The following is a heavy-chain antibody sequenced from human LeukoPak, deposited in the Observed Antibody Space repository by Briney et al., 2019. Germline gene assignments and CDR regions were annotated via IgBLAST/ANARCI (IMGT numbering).Heavy chain of an antibody. J-gene: IGHJ4*02. CDR2: FDLADGEK. V-gene: IGHV1-24*01. CDR1: GYTLTELS. CDR3: AAGYPWHLLDY. D-gene: IGHD2-2*02. Sequence: GSVKVSCKVSGYTLTELSVHWVGQAPGERREWMGCFDLADGEKIFAHMFQGTVTMTKKTSKDPAYIELTSLTSEDTGVYYCAAGYPWHLLDYWGQGTLVTVSS.